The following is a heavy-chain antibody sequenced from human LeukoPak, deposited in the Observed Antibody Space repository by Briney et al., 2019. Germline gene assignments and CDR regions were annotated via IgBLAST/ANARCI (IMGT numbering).Heavy chain of an antibody. D-gene: IGHD3-10*01. CDR2: INPSGGSP. Sequence: ASVKVSCKASGYTITNYYMHWVRQAPGQGLEWMGIINPSGGSPSYAQRFQGRVTMTRDMSTSTVYMELSSLRSEDTAVYYCARSKGRGELLTYYFDYWGQGTLVTVSS. CDR1: GYTITNYY. J-gene: IGHJ4*02. CDR3: ARSKGRGELLTYYFDY. V-gene: IGHV1-46*01.